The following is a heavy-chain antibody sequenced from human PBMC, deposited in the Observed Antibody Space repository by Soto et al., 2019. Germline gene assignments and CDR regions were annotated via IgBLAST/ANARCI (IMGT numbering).Heavy chain of an antibody. J-gene: IGHJ4*02. CDR1: GFTFSSYA. CDR3: ARDLFSRSSGQLFDY. V-gene: IGHV3-23*01. Sequence: PGGSLRLSCAASGFTFSSYAMSWVRQAPGKGLEWVSVISGSGGNTYYADSVKGRFTISRDNAKNSLYLQMNSLRAEDTAVYYCARDLFSRSSGQLFDYWGQGTLVTVSS. CDR2: ISGSGGNT. D-gene: IGHD6-19*01.